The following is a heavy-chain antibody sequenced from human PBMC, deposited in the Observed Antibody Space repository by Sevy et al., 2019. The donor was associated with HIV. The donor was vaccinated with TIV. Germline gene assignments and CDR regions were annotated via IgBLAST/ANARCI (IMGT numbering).Heavy chain of an antibody. CDR2: IKSKTDGETT. CDR1: GFTFSNAW. D-gene: IGHD2-2*02. J-gene: IGHJ3*02. Sequence: GGSLRLSCAASGFTFSNAWMSWVRQAPGKGLEWVGRIKSKTDGETTDYAAPVKGRFTISRDDSKNTLYLQMNSLKTEDTAVYYCTTEGYCSSTSCYTGAFDIWGQGTMVTVSS. V-gene: IGHV3-15*01. CDR3: TTEGYCSSTSCYTGAFDI.